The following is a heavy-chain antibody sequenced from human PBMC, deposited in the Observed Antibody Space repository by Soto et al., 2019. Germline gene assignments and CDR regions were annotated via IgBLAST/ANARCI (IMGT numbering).Heavy chain of an antibody. CDR1: GVNFSRPD. Sequence: SVKVSCKSSGVNFSRPDSRWLRQAPGQGLEGMGGIIPILGTAQYSEKFQDRVTITADESKSKAYMELSSLTSEETAVYYCATNEGRDGYSFDYWGQGSLVTVSS. V-gene: IGHV1-69*13. J-gene: IGHJ4*02. CDR2: IIPILGTA. CDR3: ATNEGRDGYSFDY. D-gene: IGHD5-12*01.